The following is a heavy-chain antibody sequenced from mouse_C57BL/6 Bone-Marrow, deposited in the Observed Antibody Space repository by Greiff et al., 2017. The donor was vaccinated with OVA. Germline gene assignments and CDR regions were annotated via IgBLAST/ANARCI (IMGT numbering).Heavy chain of an antibody. Sequence: EVKLMASEGGLVQPGSSMKLSCTASGFTFSDYYMAWVRQVPEKGLEWVANINYDGSSTYYLDSLKSRFIISRDNAKNILYLQMSSLKSEETATYYCAREEGYPYYFDYWGQGTTLTVSS. CDR3: AREEGYPYYFDY. D-gene: IGHD5-1-1*01. CDR1: GFTFSDYY. J-gene: IGHJ2*01. V-gene: IGHV5-16*01. CDR2: INYDGSST.